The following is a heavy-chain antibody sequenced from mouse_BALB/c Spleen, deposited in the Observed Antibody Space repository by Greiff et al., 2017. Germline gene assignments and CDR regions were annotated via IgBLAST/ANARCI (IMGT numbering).Heavy chain of an antibody. Sequence: EVNLVESGGGLVQPGGSRKLSCAASGFTFSSFGMHWVRQAPEKGLEWVAYISSGSSTIYYADTVKGRFTISRDNPKNTLFLQMTSLRSEDTAMYYCARSDGYYAMDYWGQGTSVTVSS. D-gene: IGHD2-3*01. CDR1: GFTFSSFG. J-gene: IGHJ4*01. V-gene: IGHV5-17*02. CDR3: ARSDGYYAMDY. CDR2: ISSGSSTI.